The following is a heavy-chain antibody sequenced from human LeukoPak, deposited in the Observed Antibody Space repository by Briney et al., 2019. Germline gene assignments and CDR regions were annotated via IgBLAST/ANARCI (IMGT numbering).Heavy chain of an antibody. CDR3: AREQQGGAFDI. D-gene: IGHD6-13*01. V-gene: IGHV1-18*04. CDR1: GYTFTGYY. Sequence: ASVKFSCKASGYTFTGYYMHWVRQAPGQGLEWMGWISAYNGNTNYAQKLQGRVTMTTDTSTSTAYMELRSLRSDDTAVYYCAREQQGGAFDIWGQGTMVTVSS. J-gene: IGHJ3*02. CDR2: ISAYNGNT.